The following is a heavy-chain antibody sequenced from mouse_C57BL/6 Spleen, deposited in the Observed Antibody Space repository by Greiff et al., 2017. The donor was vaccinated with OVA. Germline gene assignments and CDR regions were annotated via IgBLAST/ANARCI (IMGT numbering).Heavy chain of an antibody. V-gene: IGHV7-3*01. Sequence: EVQVVESGGGLVQPGGSLSLSCAASGFTFTDYYMSWVRQPPGKALEWLGFIRNKANGYTTEYNASVKGRFTISRDNSQSILYLQMNALRAEDSATYYCARYYGNLYYFDYWGQGTTLTVSS. CDR2: IRNKANGYTT. J-gene: IGHJ2*01. CDR1: GFTFTDYY. D-gene: IGHD2-1*01. CDR3: ARYYGNLYYFDY.